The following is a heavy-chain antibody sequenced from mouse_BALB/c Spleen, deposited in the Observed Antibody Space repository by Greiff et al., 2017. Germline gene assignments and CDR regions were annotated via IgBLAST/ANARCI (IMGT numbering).Heavy chain of an antibody. CDR1: GYSFTSYY. V-gene: IGHV1S135*01. D-gene: IGHD2-14*01. J-gene: IGHJ4*01. CDR3: ARWVRHGMDY. Sequence: VQLQQSGPELMKPGASVKISCKASGYSFTSYYMYWVKQSHGKSLEWIGYIDPFNGGTSYNQKFKGKATLTVDKSSSTAYMHLSSLTSEDSAVYSCARWVRHGMDYWGQGTSVTVSA. CDR2: IDPFNGGT.